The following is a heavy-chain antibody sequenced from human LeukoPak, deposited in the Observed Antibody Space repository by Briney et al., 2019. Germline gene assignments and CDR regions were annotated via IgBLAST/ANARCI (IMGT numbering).Heavy chain of an antibody. Sequence: SETLSLTCTVSGGSISSSSYYWGWIRQPPGKGLEWIGSIYYSGSTYYNPSLKSRVTISVDTSKNQFSLKLSSVTAADTAVYYCARWPLIAAAENDAFDIWGQGTMVTVSS. CDR3: ARWPLIAAAENDAFDI. CDR2: IYYSGST. CDR1: GGSISSSSYY. V-gene: IGHV4-39*07. J-gene: IGHJ3*02. D-gene: IGHD6-13*01.